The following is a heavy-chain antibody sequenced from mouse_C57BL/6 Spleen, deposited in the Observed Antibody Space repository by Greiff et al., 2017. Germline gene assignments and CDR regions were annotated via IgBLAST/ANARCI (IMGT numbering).Heavy chain of an antibody. CDR2: IWGDGST. D-gene: IGHD2-4*01. CDR3: ANQRGLRQAMDY. Sequence: QVQLQQSGPGLVPPSQSLSITCTVSGFSLTSYGVSWVRQPPGTGLEWLGVIWGDGSTNKHSAPISRLSISKDNSKSQVFLKLNSLQSDDTATCYGANQRGLRQAMDYWGQGTSVTVSS. J-gene: IGHJ4*01. V-gene: IGHV2-3*01. CDR1: GFSLTSYG.